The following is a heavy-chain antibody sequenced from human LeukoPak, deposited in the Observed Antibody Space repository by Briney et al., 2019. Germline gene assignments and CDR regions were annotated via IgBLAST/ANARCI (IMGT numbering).Heavy chain of an antibody. CDR1: GGSISTSSYY. CDR2: VYYRGTT. J-gene: IGHJ4*02. Sequence: SETLSLTCDVSGGSISTSSYYWDWVRQPPGKGLEWIGSVYYRGTTYYNPSLESRVTLSVDTSKNQFSLKLSSVIAADTAMYYCAREKLYGSGAINKYYFDYWGQGTLVTVSS. CDR3: AREKLYGSGAINKYYFDY. V-gene: IGHV4-39*02. D-gene: IGHD3-10*01.